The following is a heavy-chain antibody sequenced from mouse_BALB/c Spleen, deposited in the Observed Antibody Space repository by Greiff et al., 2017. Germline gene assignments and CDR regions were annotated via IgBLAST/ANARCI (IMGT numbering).Heavy chain of an antibody. CDR1: GYTFTSYY. V-gene: IGHV1S81*02. Sequence: QVQLQQSGAELVKPGASVKLSCKASGYTFTSYYMYWVKQRPGQGLEWIGEINPSNGGTNFNEKFKSKATLTVDKSSSTAYMQLSSLTSEDSAVYYCTRGTTVVATGWYFDVWGAGTTVTVSS. CDR2: INPSNGGT. J-gene: IGHJ1*01. CDR3: TRGTTVVATGWYFDV. D-gene: IGHD1-1*01.